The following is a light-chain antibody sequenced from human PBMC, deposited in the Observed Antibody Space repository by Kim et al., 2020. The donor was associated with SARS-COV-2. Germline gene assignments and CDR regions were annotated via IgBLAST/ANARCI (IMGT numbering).Light chain of an antibody. CDR2: NVS. CDR1: GSDVGGYNA. J-gene: IGLJ1*01. Sequence: QSALTQPASVSASPGQSITISCTGTGSDVGGYNAVSWYQQHPGKVPKLIIYNVSQRPSGISDHFSGYKSGNTASLTISGLQADDEADYYCSSYASSGAYVFGTGTKVTVL. CDR3: SSYASSGAYV. V-gene: IGLV2-14*03.